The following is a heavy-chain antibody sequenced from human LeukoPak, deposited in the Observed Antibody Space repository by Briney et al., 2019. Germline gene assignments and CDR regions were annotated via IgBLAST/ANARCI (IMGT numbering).Heavy chain of an antibody. J-gene: IGHJ4*02. V-gene: IGHV3-74*01. CDR3: ASSLAALI. Sequence: GGSLRLSREASGFTFSSYWMHWVRQAPGKGLVWVSRIKSDGSSTNYADSVKGRFTISRDNAKNTVYLQMNSLRAEDTAVYYCASSLAALIWGQGTLVTVPS. D-gene: IGHD6-25*01. CDR2: IKSDGSST. CDR1: GFTFSSYW.